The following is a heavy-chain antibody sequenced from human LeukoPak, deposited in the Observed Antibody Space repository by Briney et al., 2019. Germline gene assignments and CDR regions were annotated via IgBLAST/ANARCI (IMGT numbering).Heavy chain of an antibody. Sequence: PSETLSLTCTVSGGSISSSSYYWGWIRQPPGKGLEWIGSIYYSGSTYYHPSLKSRVTISVDTSKNQFSLKLSSVTAADTAVYYCARLYDSSGYFLIDYWGQGTLVTVSS. J-gene: IGHJ4*02. D-gene: IGHD3-22*01. CDR2: IYYSGST. CDR3: ARLYDSSGYFLIDY. V-gene: IGHV4-39*01. CDR1: GGSISSSSYY.